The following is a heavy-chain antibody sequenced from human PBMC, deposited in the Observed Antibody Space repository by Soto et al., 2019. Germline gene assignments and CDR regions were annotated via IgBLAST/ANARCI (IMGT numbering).Heavy chain of an antibody. D-gene: IGHD4-17*01. Sequence: EVQLLESGGGLVQPGGSLRLSCAASGFTFGNYAMSWFRQAPRKGLEWVSAISGRGGSTFYADSVKGRFTISRDNSKNTLYLQLNSLRAEDTAIYYCARRAPHDYGVDYWGHGTLVTVSS. J-gene: IGHJ4*01. CDR1: GFTFGNYA. V-gene: IGHV3-23*01. CDR2: ISGRGGST. CDR3: ARRAPHDYGVDY.